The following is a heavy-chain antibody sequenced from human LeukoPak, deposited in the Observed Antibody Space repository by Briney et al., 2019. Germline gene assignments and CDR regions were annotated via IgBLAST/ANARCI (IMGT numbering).Heavy chain of an antibody. CDR1: GYGFTSYW. J-gene: IGHJ4*02. CDR2: IYPGDSDT. D-gene: IGHD1-26*01. CDR3: ARENSGSFYSAGIDY. Sequence: GEALKISCNGSGYGFTSYWIGWVRQMPGKGREWMGIIYPGDSDTRYSPSFRGQFTISADKSISTAYLQWTSLKASDTAMYYCARENSGSFYSAGIDYWGQGTLVTVSS. V-gene: IGHV5-51*01.